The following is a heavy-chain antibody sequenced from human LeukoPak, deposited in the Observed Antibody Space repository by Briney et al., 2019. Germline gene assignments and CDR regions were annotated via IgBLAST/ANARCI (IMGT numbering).Heavy chain of an antibody. CDR2: INTNTGNP. CDR1: GYTFTSYA. Sequence: ASVNVSFKASGYTFTSYAMNWVRQAPGQGLEWMGWINTNTGNPTYAQGFTGRFVFSLDTSVSTAYLQISSLKAEDTAVYYCASGKDYDFWSGYYYYYYYGMDVWGQGTTVTVSS. D-gene: IGHD3-3*01. J-gene: IGHJ6*02. CDR3: ASGKDYDFWSGYYYYYYYGMDV. V-gene: IGHV7-4-1*02.